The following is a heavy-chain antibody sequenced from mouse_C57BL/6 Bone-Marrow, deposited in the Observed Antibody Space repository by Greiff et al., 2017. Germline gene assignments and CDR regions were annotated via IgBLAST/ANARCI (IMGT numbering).Heavy chain of an antibody. D-gene: IGHD1-1*01. Sequence: VQLQQSGAELVMPGASVKLSCKASGYTFTSYWMHWVKQRPGQGLEWIGEIDPSDSYTNYNQKFKGKSTLTVDKSSSTAYMQLSSLTSEDSAVYYCARGTTVVATGDYWGQGTTLTVSS. J-gene: IGHJ2*01. CDR3: ARGTTVVATGDY. CDR2: IDPSDSYT. V-gene: IGHV1-69*01. CDR1: GYTFTSYW.